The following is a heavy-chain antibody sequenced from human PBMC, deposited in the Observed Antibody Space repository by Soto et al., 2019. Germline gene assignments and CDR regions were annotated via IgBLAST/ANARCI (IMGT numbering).Heavy chain of an antibody. CDR3: AKTLIKNYDILTGPKDYYYYGMDV. V-gene: IGHV3-23*01. Sequence: GGSLRLSCAASGFTFSSYAMSWVRQAPGKGLEWVSAISGSGGSTYYADSVKGRFTISRDNSKNTLYLQMNSLRAEDTAVYYCAKTLIKNYDILTGPKDYYYYGMDVWGQGTTVTVSS. D-gene: IGHD3-9*01. J-gene: IGHJ6*02. CDR2: ISGSGGST. CDR1: GFTFSSYA.